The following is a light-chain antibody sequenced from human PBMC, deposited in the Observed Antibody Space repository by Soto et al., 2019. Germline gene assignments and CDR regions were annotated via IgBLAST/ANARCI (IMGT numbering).Light chain of an antibody. CDR3: QQSYSTPT. CDR1: QSISIY. J-gene: IGKJ5*01. V-gene: IGKV1-39*01. CDR2: GAS. Sequence: DIQMTQSPSSLSASVGDRVTITCRASQSISIYLNWYQHKPGKAPKLLIYGASSLQSGVPSRFSGSGSGTDFTLTISSLQPEDFVTYYCQQSYSTPTFGPGTRLEIK.